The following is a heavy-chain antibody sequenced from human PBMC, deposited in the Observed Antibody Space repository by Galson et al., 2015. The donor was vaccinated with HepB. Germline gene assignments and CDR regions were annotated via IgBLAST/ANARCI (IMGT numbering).Heavy chain of an antibody. Sequence: SVKVSCKASGGTFSSYAISWVRQAPGQGLEWMGGIIPIFGTANYAQKFQGRVTITADESTSTAYMELSSLRSEDTAVYYCASPSVGVAKTPIPYYYYYGMDVWGQGTTVTVSS. J-gene: IGHJ6*02. V-gene: IGHV1-69*13. CDR2: IIPIFGTA. D-gene: IGHD1-26*01. CDR1: GGTFSSYA. CDR3: ASPSVGVAKTPIPYYYYYGMDV.